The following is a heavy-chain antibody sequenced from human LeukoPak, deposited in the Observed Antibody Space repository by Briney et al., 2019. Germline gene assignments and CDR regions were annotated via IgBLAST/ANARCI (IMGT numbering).Heavy chain of an antibody. CDR1: GFTFNNYW. J-gene: IGHJ5*01. D-gene: IGHD3-3*01. CDR2: IKQDGSEK. Sequence: GGSLRLSCAASGFTFNNYWMSWVRQAPGRGLEWVANIKQDGSEKNYVDSVKGRFTISRDNSKNTVYLQMNSLRAEDTAVYYCARDGSGWFGYWGQGTLVTVSS. CDR3: ARDGSGWFGY. V-gene: IGHV3-7*01.